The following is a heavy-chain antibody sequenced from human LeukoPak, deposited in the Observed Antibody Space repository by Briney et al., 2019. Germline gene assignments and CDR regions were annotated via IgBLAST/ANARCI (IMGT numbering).Heavy chain of an antibody. J-gene: IGHJ3*02. CDR1: GYTFTGYY. Sequence: ASVKVSCKASGYTFTGYYMHWVRQAPGQGLEWMGWINPNSGGTNYAQKFQGRVTMTRDTSISTAYMELSRLRSDDTAVYYCARVQYSSSFGGAFDIWGQGTMATVSS. V-gene: IGHV1-2*02. CDR3: ARVQYSSSFGGAFDI. D-gene: IGHD6-6*01. CDR2: INPNSGGT.